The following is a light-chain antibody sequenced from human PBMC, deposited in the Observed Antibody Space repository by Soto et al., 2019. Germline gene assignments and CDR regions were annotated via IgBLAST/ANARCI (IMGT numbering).Light chain of an antibody. J-gene: IGLJ2*01. CDR3: QSYDSSLSGVV. CDR1: SSNIGAGYD. Sequence: QSVLTQPPSVSGAPGQRVTISCTGSSSNIGAGYDVHWYQQLPGTAPKLLIYGNSNRPSGVPDRFSGSKSGTSASLAITGLQHEDEADYYCQSYDSSLSGVVFGGGTKLTVL. CDR2: GNS. V-gene: IGLV1-40*01.